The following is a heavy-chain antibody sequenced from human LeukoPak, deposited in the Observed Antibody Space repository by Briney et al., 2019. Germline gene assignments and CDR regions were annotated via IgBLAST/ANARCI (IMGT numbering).Heavy chain of an antibody. Sequence: GGSLRLPCAASGFTFSNYAMHWVRQAPGKGLEWVAVISYDGVIKYYADSVKGRFTISRDNSKNTLFLQMNSLRAEDTAVYYCGRDWDGVRGVKIDSWGQETLVIVSS. CDR3: GRDWDGVRGVKIDS. V-gene: IGHV3-30*04. J-gene: IGHJ4*02. D-gene: IGHD3-10*01. CDR1: GFTFSNYA. CDR2: ISYDGVIK.